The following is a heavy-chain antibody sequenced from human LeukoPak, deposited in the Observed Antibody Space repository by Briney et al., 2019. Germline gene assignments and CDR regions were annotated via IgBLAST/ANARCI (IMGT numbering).Heavy chain of an antibody. J-gene: IGHJ6*04. CDR2: IYYSGST. Sequence: SETLSLTCTVSGGSISSYYWSWIRQPPGKGLEWIGYIYYSGSTNYNPSLKSRVTISVDTSKNQFFLKLSSVTAADTAVYYCARVPPYYDILTGYYPVDYYYGMDVWGKGTTVTVSS. V-gene: IGHV4-59*01. CDR1: GGSISSYY. CDR3: ARVPPYYDILTGYYPVDYYYGMDV. D-gene: IGHD3-9*01.